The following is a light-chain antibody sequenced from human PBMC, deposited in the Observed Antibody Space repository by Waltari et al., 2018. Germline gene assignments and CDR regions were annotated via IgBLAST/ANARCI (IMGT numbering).Light chain of an antibody. J-gene: IGKJ1*01. V-gene: IGKV4-1*01. CDR2: WAS. Sequence: DIVMTQSPDSLAVSLGERATINCKSSQSVISSFNNKNYLTWVQQKAGEPPKLLIDWASTRESGVPDRFSGSGSGTDFTLTISGLQAEDVAVYYCQQYSATPPTFGQGTKVEIK. CDR3: QQYSATPPT. CDR1: QSVISSFNNKNY.